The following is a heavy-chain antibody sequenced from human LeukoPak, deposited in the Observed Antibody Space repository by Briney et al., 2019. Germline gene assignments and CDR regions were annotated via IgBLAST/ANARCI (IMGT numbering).Heavy chain of an antibody. CDR3: AGQYCSSTSCYDLDY. J-gene: IGHJ4*02. D-gene: IGHD2-2*01. V-gene: IGHV4-4*07. CDR1: GGSISSYY. CDR2: IYTSGST. Sequence: SETLSLTCTVSGGSISSYYWSWIRQPAGKGLECIGRIYTSGSTNYNPSLKSRVTMSVDTSKNQFSLKLSSVTAADTAAYYCAGQYCSSTSCYDLDYWGQGTLVTVSS.